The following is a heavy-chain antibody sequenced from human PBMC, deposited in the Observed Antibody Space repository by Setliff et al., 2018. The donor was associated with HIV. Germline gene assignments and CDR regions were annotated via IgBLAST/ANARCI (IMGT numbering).Heavy chain of an antibody. J-gene: IGHJ4*02. Sequence: ASVKVSCKASGYTFTNYAMHWVRQAPGQRLEWMGWINAGNGDTKYSQKVQGRVTMTTDTSTGTAYMELRSLRSDDTAVYYCARSEGQWLRPEGALCDYWGQGTLVTVSS. D-gene: IGHD5-12*01. CDR3: ARSEGQWLRPEGALCDY. CDR1: GYTFTNYA. V-gene: IGHV1-3*01. CDR2: INAGNGDT.